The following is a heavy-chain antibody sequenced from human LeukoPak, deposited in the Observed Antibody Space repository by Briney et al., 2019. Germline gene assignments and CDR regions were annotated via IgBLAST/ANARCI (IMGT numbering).Heavy chain of an antibody. Sequence: SETLSLTCTVSGGSISSYYWSWIRQPAGKGLEWIGRIYTSGSTNYNPSLKSRVTMSVDTSKNQFSLKLSSVTAADTAVYYCARERGWTQTRGYSYGSGAFDIWGQGTMVTVSS. D-gene: IGHD5-18*01. CDR2: IYTSGST. J-gene: IGHJ3*02. CDR1: GGSISSYY. V-gene: IGHV4-4*07. CDR3: ARERGWTQTRGYSYGSGAFDI.